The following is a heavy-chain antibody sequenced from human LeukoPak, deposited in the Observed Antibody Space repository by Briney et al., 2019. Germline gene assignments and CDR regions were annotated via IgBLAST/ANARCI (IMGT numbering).Heavy chain of an antibody. Sequence: PGGSLRLSCTASGSTFGDYAMSWVRQAPGKGLEWVGFIRSKAYGGTTEYAASVKGRFTISRDDSKSIAYLQMNSLKTEDTAVYYCTRGIGYCSGGSCYYDYWGQGTLVTVSS. CDR1: GSTFGDYA. V-gene: IGHV3-49*04. CDR3: TRGIGYCSGGSCYYDY. D-gene: IGHD2-15*01. J-gene: IGHJ4*02. CDR2: IRSKAYGGTT.